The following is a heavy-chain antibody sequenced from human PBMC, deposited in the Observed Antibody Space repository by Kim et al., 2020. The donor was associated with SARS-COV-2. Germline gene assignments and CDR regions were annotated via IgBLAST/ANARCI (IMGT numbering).Heavy chain of an antibody. J-gene: IGHJ4*02. CDR1: GFTFDDYA. CDR2: ISWNSGSI. CDR3: AKEKARGYSCFAHFDY. Sequence: GGSLRLSCAASGFTFDDYAMHWVRQAPGKGLEWVSGISWNSGSIGYADSVKGRFTISRDNAKNSLYLQMNSLRAEDTALYYCAKEKARGYSCFAHFDYWGQGTLVTVSS. V-gene: IGHV3-9*01. D-gene: IGHD5-18*01.